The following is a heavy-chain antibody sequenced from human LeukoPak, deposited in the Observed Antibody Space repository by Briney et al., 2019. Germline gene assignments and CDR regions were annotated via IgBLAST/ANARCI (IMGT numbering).Heavy chain of an antibody. CDR1: GYTFTSYG. Sequence: ASVKVSCKASGYTFTSYGISWVRQAPGQGLEWMGRIIPILGIANYAQKFQGRVTITADKSTSTAYMELSSLRSEDTAVYYCARGPLRYFDWLLDWGQGTLVTVSS. V-gene: IGHV1-69*04. J-gene: IGHJ4*02. D-gene: IGHD3-9*01. CDR3: ARGPLRYFDWLLD. CDR2: IIPILGIA.